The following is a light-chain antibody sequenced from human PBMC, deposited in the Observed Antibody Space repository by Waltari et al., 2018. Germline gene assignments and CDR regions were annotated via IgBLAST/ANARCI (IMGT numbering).Light chain of an antibody. CDR3: QQYNQWPPWA. CDR1: QSVGSK. Sequence: DIVMTQSPATLSVSPGDRATLSCRASQSVGSKLAWYQQKPGQPPRLLMYGATTRATGIPARFSGSGSGTEFTLTISSLQSEDFAVYYCQQYNQWPPWAFGQGTKVEVK. J-gene: IGKJ1*01. CDR2: GAT. V-gene: IGKV3-15*01.